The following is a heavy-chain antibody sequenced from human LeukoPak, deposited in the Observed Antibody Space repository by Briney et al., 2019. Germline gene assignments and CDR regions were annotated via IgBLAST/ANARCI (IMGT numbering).Heavy chain of an antibody. CDR1: GFTFRSYW. CDR3: ARTTVVTPAFDI. V-gene: IGHV3-74*01. J-gene: IGHJ3*02. Sequence: GGSLRLSWAASGFTFRSYWMHWVRQAPGKGRGGVSRINSDGSSTSYADSVKGRFTISRDNAKNTLYLQMNSLRAEDTAVYYCARTTVVTPAFDIWGQGTMVTVSS. CDR2: INSDGSST. D-gene: IGHD4-23*01.